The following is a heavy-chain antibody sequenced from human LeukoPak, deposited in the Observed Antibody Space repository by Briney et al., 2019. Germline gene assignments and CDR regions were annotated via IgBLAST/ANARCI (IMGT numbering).Heavy chain of an antibody. V-gene: IGHV4-34*01. J-gene: IGHJ4*02. Sequence: PSETLSLTCAVYGGSFSGDYWSWIRQPPGKGLEWVGEINHSGSTNYNPSLKSRVSISLDSSKNQFSLKLSSVTAADTAVYYCARERAGGYSSSSGYWGQGTLVTVSS. CDR3: ARERAGGYSSSSGY. CDR2: INHSGST. D-gene: IGHD6-6*01. CDR1: GGSFSGDY.